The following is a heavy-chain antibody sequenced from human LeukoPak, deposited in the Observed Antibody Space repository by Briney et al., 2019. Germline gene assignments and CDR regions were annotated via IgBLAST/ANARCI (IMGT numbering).Heavy chain of an antibody. J-gene: IGHJ3*02. CDR1: GYSISSGYY. V-gene: IGHV4-38-2*01. Sequence: SETLSLTCAVSGYSISSGYYWGWIRQPPGKGLEWIGSVYHGGSTYYNPSLKSRVTISVDTSKNQFSLKLSSVTAADTAVYYCASGAGDSSGYYYGSRFDIWGQGTMVTVSS. CDR2: VYHGGST. D-gene: IGHD3-22*01. CDR3: ASGAGDSSGYYYGSRFDI.